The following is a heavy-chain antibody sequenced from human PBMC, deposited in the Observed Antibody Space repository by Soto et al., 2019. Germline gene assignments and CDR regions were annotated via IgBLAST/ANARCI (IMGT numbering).Heavy chain of an antibody. J-gene: IGHJ4*02. V-gene: IGHV1-69*13. CDR2: IIPIFGTA. D-gene: IGHD3-22*01. CDR1: GGTFSSYA. Sequence: ASVKVSCKASGGTFSSYAISWVRQAPGQGLEWMGGIIPIFGTANYAQKFQGRVTITADESTSTAYMELSSLRSEDTAVYYCARVYYYDSSGYYPGFDYWGQGTLVTVSS. CDR3: ARVYYYDSSGYYPGFDY.